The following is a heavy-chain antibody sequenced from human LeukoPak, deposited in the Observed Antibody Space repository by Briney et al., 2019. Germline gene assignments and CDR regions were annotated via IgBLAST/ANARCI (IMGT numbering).Heavy chain of an antibody. V-gene: IGHV3-30*18. CDR1: GFTFSSYG. D-gene: IGHD6-13*01. CDR3: AKDRAAAGTRWFDP. J-gene: IGHJ5*02. Sequence: GASLRLSCAASGFTFSSYGMHWVRQAPGKGLEWVAVISYDGSNKYYADSVKGRFTISRDNSKNTLYLQMNSLRAEDTAVYYCAKDRAAAGTRWFDPWGQGTLVTVSS. CDR2: ISYDGSNK.